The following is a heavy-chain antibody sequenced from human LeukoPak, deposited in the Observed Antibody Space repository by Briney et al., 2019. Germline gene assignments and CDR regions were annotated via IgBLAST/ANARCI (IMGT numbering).Heavy chain of an antibody. J-gene: IGHJ5*02. CDR1: GFTFSSYG. CDR3: AQGYLSGWYPS. CDR2: IWYDGSNK. Sequence: GGSLRLSCAASGFTFSSYGMHWVRQAPGKGLEWVAVIWYDGSNKYYADSVKGRFIISRDNSKNTLYLQLSGLRAEDTAVYYCAQGYLSGWYPSWGQGSMVSVSS. V-gene: IGHV3-33*01. D-gene: IGHD6-19*01.